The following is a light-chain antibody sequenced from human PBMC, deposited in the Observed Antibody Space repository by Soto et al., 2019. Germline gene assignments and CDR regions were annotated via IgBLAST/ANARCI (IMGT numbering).Light chain of an antibody. J-gene: IGKJ4*01. CDR2: AVS. Sequence: DLQMTQSPSAMSASVGDRVTITCRASQGFSNNLAWFQQKPGKVPKRLIYAVSSLQSGVPSRFSGSGSGTEFPLTISSLQPEDFATYYCQQYDSYPITFGGGTKVEIK. CDR1: QGFSNN. V-gene: IGKV1-17*03. CDR3: QQYDSYPIT.